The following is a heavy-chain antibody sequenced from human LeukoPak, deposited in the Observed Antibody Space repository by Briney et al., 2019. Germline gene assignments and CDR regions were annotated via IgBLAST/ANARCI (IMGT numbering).Heavy chain of an antibody. D-gene: IGHD5-18*01. V-gene: IGHV3-74*01. CDR3: ARVGYSYAKDY. Sequence: GGSLRLSCAASGFTFSSYWMHWVRQAPGKGLVWVSRINSDGSGTSYADSMKGRFTISRDNAKNTLYLQMNSLRAEDTAVYYCARVGYSYAKDYWGQGTLVTVSS. CDR2: INSDGSGT. J-gene: IGHJ4*02. CDR1: GFTFSSYW.